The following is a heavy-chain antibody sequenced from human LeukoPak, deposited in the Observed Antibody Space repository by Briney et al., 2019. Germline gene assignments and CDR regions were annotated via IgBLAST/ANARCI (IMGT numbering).Heavy chain of an antibody. V-gene: IGHV4-39*01. CDR3: ASQYYDFWSGYSKKSGWWFDR. D-gene: IGHD3-3*01. Sequence: PSETLSLTCTVSGGSLSSSSYYWGWIRHPPGRGLEWIGSIFYSGTTYYNPSPKSRVTISVHTSKNQFSLKLSSVTAADTAVYYCASQYYDFWSGYSKKSGWWFDRWGQGTLVTVSS. CDR1: GGSLSSSSYY. J-gene: IGHJ5*02. CDR2: IFYSGTT.